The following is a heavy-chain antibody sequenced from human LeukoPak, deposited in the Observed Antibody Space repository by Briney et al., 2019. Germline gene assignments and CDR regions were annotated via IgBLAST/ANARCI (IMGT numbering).Heavy chain of an antibody. Sequence: ASVKVSCKASGYTFTSYGISWVRQAPGQGLEWMGWISAYNGNTNYAQKLQGRVTMTTDKSTSTAYMELRSLRSDDTAVYYCARDGQQWLSFWFDPWGQGTLVTVSS. J-gene: IGHJ5*02. V-gene: IGHV1-18*01. D-gene: IGHD6-19*01. CDR3: ARDGQQWLSFWFDP. CDR1: GYTFTSYG. CDR2: ISAYNGNT.